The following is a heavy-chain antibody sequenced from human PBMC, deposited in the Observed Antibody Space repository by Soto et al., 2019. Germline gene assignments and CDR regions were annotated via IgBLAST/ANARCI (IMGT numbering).Heavy chain of an antibody. V-gene: IGHV3-15*07. D-gene: IGHD6-19*01. Sequence: EVHLVESGGGLVKPGGSLRLSCAASGFTLSNVWMNWVRQTPGKGLEWVGRIKTKTEGGTTDYAAPVKGRFTISRDDSKNTLILQMNSLKTEDTAVYYCTTDTRWAVAGSPTQDYWGQGTLVTVSS. CDR3: TTDTRWAVAGSPTQDY. CDR1: GFTLSNVW. J-gene: IGHJ4*02. CDR2: IKTKTEGGTT.